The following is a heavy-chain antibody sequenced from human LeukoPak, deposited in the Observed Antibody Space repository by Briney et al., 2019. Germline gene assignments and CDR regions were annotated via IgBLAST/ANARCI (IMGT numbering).Heavy chain of an antibody. CDR2: IYYSGST. D-gene: IGHD3-22*01. J-gene: IGHJ6*03. V-gene: IGHV4-59*01. CDR1: GGSISSYY. CDR3: TRGSIAYYYMDV. Sequence: SETLSLTCTVSGGSISSYYWSWIRQAPGKGLEWIGNIYYSGSTNYNPSLKSRVTISVDTSKNQFSLKLSSVTAADTAVYYCTRGSIAYYYMDVWGKGTTVTISS.